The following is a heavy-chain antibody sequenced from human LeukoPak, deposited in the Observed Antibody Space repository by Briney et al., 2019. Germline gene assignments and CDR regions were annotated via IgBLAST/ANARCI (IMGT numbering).Heavy chain of an antibody. CDR1: GFTFSSYA. CDR3: ARDPTMVRGVIGILDY. CDR2: ISYDGSNK. V-gene: IGHV3-30*04. D-gene: IGHD3-10*01. Sequence: GGSLRLSCAASGFTFSSYAMHWVRQAPGKGLEWVAVISYDGSNKYYADSVKGRFTISRDNSKNTLYLQMNSLRAEDTAVYYCARDPTMVRGVIGILDYWGQGTLVTVSS. J-gene: IGHJ4*02.